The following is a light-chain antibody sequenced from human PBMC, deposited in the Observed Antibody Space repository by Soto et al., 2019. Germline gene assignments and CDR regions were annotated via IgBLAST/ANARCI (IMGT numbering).Light chain of an antibody. Sequence: QSVLTQPASVSGSPGQSITISCTGTSSDVGGYNYVSWYQQHPGKAPKLMIYDVSNRPSGVSTRFSGAKSGNTASLTISGLQAEDEAAYYCSSYTSSSTPWVFGTGTKVTVL. CDR3: SSYTSSSTPWV. V-gene: IGLV2-14*01. CDR2: DVS. J-gene: IGLJ1*01. CDR1: SSDVGGYNY.